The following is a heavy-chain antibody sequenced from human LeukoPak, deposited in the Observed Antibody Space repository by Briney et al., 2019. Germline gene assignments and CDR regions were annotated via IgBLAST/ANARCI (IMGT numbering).Heavy chain of an antibody. V-gene: IGHV1-8*01. D-gene: IGHD2-15*01. CDR3: ARGDEAYCSGGSCYPSY. Sequence: ASVKVSCKASGYTFTSYDINWVRQATGQGLEWMGWMNPNSGNTGYAQKFQGRVTMTRNTSISTAYMELSTLRSEHTAVYYCARGDEAYCSGGSCYPSYWGQGTLVTVS. J-gene: IGHJ4*02. CDR2: MNPNSGNT. CDR1: GYTFTSYD.